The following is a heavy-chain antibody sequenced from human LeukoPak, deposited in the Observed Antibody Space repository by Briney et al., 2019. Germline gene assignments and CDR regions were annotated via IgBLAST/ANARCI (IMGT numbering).Heavy chain of an antibody. J-gene: IGHJ4*02. CDR2: IYYSGST. D-gene: IGHD5-24*01. CDR3: ARDPKDGYFDY. V-gene: IGHV4-39*07. CDR1: GASISGSGYY. Sequence: SETLSLTCAVSGASISGSGYYWGWIRQPPGKGLEWIGSIYYSGSTYYNPSLKSRVTISVDTSKNQFSLKLSSVTAADTAVYYCARDPKDGYFDYWGQGTLVTVSS.